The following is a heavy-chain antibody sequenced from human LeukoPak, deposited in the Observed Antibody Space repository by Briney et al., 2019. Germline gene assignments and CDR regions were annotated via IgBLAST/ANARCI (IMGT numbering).Heavy chain of an antibody. Sequence: ASVKVSCKAPGYTFTSYYMHWVRQAPGQGLEWMGIINPSGGSTSYAQKFQGRVTMTRDTSTSTVYMELSSLRSEDTAVYYCARDWGLSITGTTGAFDIWGQGTMVTVSS. CDR3: ARDWGLSITGTTGAFDI. J-gene: IGHJ3*02. V-gene: IGHV1-46*01. CDR2: INPSGGST. CDR1: GYTFTSYY. D-gene: IGHD1-7*01.